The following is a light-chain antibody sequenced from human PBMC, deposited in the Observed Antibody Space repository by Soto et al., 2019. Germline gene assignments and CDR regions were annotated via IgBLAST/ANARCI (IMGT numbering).Light chain of an antibody. V-gene: IGKV3-11*01. J-gene: IGKJ5*01. CDR2: DAS. CDR3: QQRSNWPPIT. Sequence: IVMTQSPATLSVSPGERAPLSCRASQSVSSYLAWYQQKPGQAPRLLIYDASNRATGIPARFSGSGSGTDFTLTISSLEPEDFAVYYCQQRSNWPPITFGQGTRLEIK. CDR1: QSVSSY.